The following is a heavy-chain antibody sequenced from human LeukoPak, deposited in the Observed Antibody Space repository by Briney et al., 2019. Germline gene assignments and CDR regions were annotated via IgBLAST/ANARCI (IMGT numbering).Heavy chain of an antibody. CDR1: GFTFSSYS. CDR2: ISSSSSYI. Sequence: GGSLRLSCAASGFTFSSYSMNWVRQAPGKGLEWVSSISSSSSYIYYADSVKGRFTISRDNSKNTLYLQMNSLRAEDTAVYYCASGICSGGSCLNFDYWGQGTLVTVSS. D-gene: IGHD2-15*01. J-gene: IGHJ4*02. CDR3: ASGICSGGSCLNFDY. V-gene: IGHV3-21*01.